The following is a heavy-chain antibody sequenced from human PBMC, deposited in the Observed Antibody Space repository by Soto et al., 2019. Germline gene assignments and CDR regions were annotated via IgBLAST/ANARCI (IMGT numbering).Heavy chain of an antibody. J-gene: IGHJ4*02. V-gene: IGHV3-23*01. CDR3: ARRGGVFGC. CDR2: ITGSGSTT. CDR1: GFTFSSYA. D-gene: IGHD3-10*01. Sequence: EVQLMESGGGLVQPGGSLRLPCAASGFTFSSYAMRCVRQAPGKGLEWVSDITGSGSTTYYADSVKGRFTISRDSSKNALYLQMNSLRAEDAAVDYCARRGGVFGCWGLGTLVTVSS.